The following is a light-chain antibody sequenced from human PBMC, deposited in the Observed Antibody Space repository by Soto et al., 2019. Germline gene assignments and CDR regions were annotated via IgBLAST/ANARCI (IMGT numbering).Light chain of an antibody. CDR1: QSISSW. CDR2: DAS. V-gene: IGKV1-5*01. Sequence: DIQMTQSPSTLSASVGDRVTITCRASQSISSWLAWYQQKPGKAPKLLIYDASSLESGVPSRFSGSGSGTEFTLTISSLQPDDSATYYCQQYNSYSLPFTFGPGTKVDIK. J-gene: IGKJ3*01. CDR3: QQYNSYSLPFT.